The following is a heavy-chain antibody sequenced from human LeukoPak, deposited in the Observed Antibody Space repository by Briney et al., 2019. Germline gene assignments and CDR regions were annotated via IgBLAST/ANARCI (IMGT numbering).Heavy chain of an antibody. Sequence: GGSLRLSCATSAFTFSNYWMHWVRQAPGKGLVWVSRINTDASSTTYADSVKGRITISRDSAKSTLYLQMSSLRAEDSAVYYCATSPVVTGTPYYFDNWGQGTLVTVSS. CDR1: AFTFSNYW. D-gene: IGHD2-21*02. J-gene: IGHJ4*02. CDR2: INTDASST. CDR3: ATSPVVTGTPYYFDN. V-gene: IGHV3-74*03.